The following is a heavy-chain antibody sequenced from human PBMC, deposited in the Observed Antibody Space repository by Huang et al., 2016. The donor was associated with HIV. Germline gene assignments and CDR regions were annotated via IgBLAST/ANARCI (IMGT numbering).Heavy chain of an antibody. D-gene: IGHD3-3*01. CDR3: AHRQTYDFWSGSFDS. CDR2: IFWDDDK. Sequence: QITLKESGPTLVKPTQTLTLTCTFSGVSMTTDGAGVGWIRQPPGKALEWLALIFWDDDKRYSPSLKNRLSITKDTSKNQVVLTMTNMDPVDTATYFCAHRQTYDFWSGSFDSWGQGTLVTVSS. V-gene: IGHV2-5*02. CDR1: GVSMTTDGAG. J-gene: IGHJ4*02.